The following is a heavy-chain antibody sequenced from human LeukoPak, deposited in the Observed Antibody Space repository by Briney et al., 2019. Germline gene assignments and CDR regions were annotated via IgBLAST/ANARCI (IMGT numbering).Heavy chain of an antibody. CDR2: IYPGDSDT. Sequence: GESLKISCKGSGYSFTSYWVGWVRQMPGKGLEGMGIIYPGDSDTRYSPSFQGQVTISADKSISTAYLQWSSLKASDTAMYYCATAYSSSWTDAFDIWGQGTMVTVSS. CDR3: ATAYSSSWTDAFDI. CDR1: GYSFTSYW. D-gene: IGHD6-13*01. J-gene: IGHJ3*02. V-gene: IGHV5-51*01.